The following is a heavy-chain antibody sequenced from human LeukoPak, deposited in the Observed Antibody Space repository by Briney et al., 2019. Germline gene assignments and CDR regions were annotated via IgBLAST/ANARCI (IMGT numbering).Heavy chain of an antibody. CDR1: GGSISSGSYY. J-gene: IGHJ6*02. D-gene: IGHD1-20*01. Sequence: ASQTLSLTCTVSGGSISSGSYYWSWIRQPAGKGLEWIGRIYTSGSTNYNPSLKSRVTISVDTSKNQFSLKLSSVTAADTAVYYWAREGYNGNEGGANGMDVWGQGTTVTVSS. V-gene: IGHV4-61*02. CDR2: IYTSGST. CDR3: AREGYNGNEGGANGMDV.